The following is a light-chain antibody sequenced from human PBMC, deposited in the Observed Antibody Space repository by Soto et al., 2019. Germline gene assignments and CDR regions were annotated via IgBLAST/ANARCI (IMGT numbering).Light chain of an antibody. J-gene: IGKJ3*01. V-gene: IGKV1-39*01. CDR3: QQSYTTLFT. CDR1: QSISNY. Sequence: DIQMTQSPYSLSASVGDRVTITCRASQSISNYLNWYQQKPGKAPKLLIYAASSLQSGVPSRFSGSVSGTDFTLTISSLQPEDFATYSCQQSYTTLFTFGPGTNVDI. CDR2: AAS.